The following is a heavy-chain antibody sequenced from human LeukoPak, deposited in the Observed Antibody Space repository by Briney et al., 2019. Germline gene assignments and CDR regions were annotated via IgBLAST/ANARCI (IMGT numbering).Heavy chain of an antibody. V-gene: IGHV4-30-2*01. D-gene: IGHD6-6*01. CDR2: IYHSGST. CDR3: ARVSYSSSYYYMDI. J-gene: IGHJ6*03. CDR1: GGSISSGGYY. Sequence: PSQTLSLTCTVSGGSISSGGYYWSWIRQPPGKGLEWIGYIYHSGSTYYNPSLKSRVTISVDRSKNQFSLKLSPVTAADTAVYYCARVSYSSSYYYMDIWGKGTTVTVSS.